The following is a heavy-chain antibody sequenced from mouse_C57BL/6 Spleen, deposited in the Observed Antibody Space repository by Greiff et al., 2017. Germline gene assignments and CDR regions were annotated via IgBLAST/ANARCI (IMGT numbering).Heavy chain of an antibody. D-gene: IGHD1-1*01. CDR1: GYSITSGYY. Sequence: EVQLQESGPGLVKPSQSLSLTCSVTGYSITSGYYWNWIRQFPGNKLEWMGYISYDGSNNYNPSLKNRISITRDTSKNQFFLKLNSVTTEDTATYYCAVSYYGSSYFDYWGQGTTLTVSS. J-gene: IGHJ2*01. CDR2: ISYDGSN. CDR3: AVSYYGSSYFDY. V-gene: IGHV3-6*01.